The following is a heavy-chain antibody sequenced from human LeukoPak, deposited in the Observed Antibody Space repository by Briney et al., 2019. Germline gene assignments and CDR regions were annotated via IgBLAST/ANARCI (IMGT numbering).Heavy chain of an antibody. CDR3: ARYYYGSGSYNALYYFDY. V-gene: IGHV3-11*06. CDR2: ISSSSSYT. CDR1: GFTFSDYY. D-gene: IGHD3-10*01. Sequence: SGGSLRLSRAASGFTFSDYYMSWIRQAPGKGLEWVSYISSSSSYTNYADSVKGRFTISRDNAKNSLYLQMNSLRAEDTAVYYCARYYYGSGSYNALYYFDYWGQGTLVTVSS. J-gene: IGHJ4*02.